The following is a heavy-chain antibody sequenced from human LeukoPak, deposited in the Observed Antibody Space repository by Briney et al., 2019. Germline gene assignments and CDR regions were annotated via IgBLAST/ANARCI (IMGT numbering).Heavy chain of an antibody. CDR3: ARRSYGGKDFDQ. V-gene: IGHV5-51*01. D-gene: IGHD4-23*01. CDR2: IYPDDSDT. CDR1: GYSFTSYR. Sequence: GESLKIFCKGSGYSFTSYRIAWVRQMPGKGLEWMGIIYPDDSDTRYSPSFHGQVTISGDKSISTAYLQWSSLKASDTAMYYCARRSYGGKDFDQWGQGTLVTVSS. J-gene: IGHJ4*02.